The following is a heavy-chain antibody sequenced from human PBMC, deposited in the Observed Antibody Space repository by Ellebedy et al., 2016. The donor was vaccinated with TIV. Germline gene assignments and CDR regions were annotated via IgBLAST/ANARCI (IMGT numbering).Heavy chain of an antibody. CDR1: GGSFSGYY. CDR2: ISSSSTK. J-gene: IGHJ6*02. CDR3: ARGNSGYSSSWYYYYGMDV. V-gene: IGHV3-69-1*01. Sequence: ETLSLTCAVYGGSFSGYYWSWIRQPPGKGLEWVSYISSSSTKYYADSVKGRFTISRDNAKNPLYLQMNSLRDEDTAVYYCARGNSGYSSSWYYYYGMDVWGQGTTVTVSS. D-gene: IGHD6-13*01.